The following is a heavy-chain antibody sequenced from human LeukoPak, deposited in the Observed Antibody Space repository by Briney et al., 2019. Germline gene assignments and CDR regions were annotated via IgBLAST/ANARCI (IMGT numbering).Heavy chain of an antibody. CDR2: INPNSGGT. CDR1: GYTFTGYY. Sequence: ASVKVSCKASGYTFTGYYMHWVRQAPGQGLEWMGWINPNSGGTNYAQKFQGWVTMTRDTSISTAYMELSRLRSDDTAVYYCARAAPGYCDILTGRGAFDIWGQGTMVTVYS. D-gene: IGHD3-9*01. CDR3: ARAAPGYCDILTGRGAFDI. J-gene: IGHJ3*02. V-gene: IGHV1-2*04.